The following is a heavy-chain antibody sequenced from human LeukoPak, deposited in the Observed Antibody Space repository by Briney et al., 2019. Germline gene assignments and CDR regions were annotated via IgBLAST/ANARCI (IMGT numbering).Heavy chain of an antibody. Sequence: SVKVSCKASGGTFSSYGVSWVRQAPGQGLEWMGRIIPILGITNYAQKFQGRVTITADKSTSTAYMELGSLRSQDTAVYFCARGFGSSTSYVSDFDFWGQGTLVTVSS. CDR1: GGTFSSYG. J-gene: IGHJ4*02. V-gene: IGHV1-69*04. D-gene: IGHD3-16*01. CDR2: IIPILGIT. CDR3: ARGFGSSTSYVSDFDF.